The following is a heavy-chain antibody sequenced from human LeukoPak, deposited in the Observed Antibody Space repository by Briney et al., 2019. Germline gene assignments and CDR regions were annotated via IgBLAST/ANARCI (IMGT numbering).Heavy chain of an antibody. CDR1: GYTFTGYY. V-gene: IGHV1-2*06. CDR2: NNPNSGGT. D-gene: IGHD1-26*01. Sequence: GASVKVSCKASGYTFTGYYMHWVRQAPGQGLEWMGRNNPNSGGTNYAQKFQGRVTMTRDTSISTAYMELSRLRSDDTAVYYCARVWGGTMRRFDYWGQGTLVTVSS. CDR3: ARVWGGTMRRFDY. J-gene: IGHJ4*02.